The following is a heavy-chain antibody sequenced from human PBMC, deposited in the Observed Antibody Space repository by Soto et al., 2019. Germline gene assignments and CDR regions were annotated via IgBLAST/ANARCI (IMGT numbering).Heavy chain of an antibody. CDR3: ARENDDFWSGYYKGEIDY. CDR2: ISSSTSTI. Sequence: EVQLVESGGGLVQPGGSLRLSCAASGFTFSSYSMNWVRQAPGKGLEWVSYISSSTSTIYYADSVKGRFTISRDNAKNSLYLQMNSLRDEDTAVYYCARENDDFWSGYYKGEIDYWGQGTLVTVSP. V-gene: IGHV3-48*02. J-gene: IGHJ4*02. CDR1: GFTFSSYS. D-gene: IGHD3-3*01.